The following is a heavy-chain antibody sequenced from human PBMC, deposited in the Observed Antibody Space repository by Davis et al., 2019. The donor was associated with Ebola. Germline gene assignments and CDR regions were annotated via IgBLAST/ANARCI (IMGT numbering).Heavy chain of an antibody. J-gene: IGHJ4*02. Sequence: SETLSLTCTVYGGSISRSSYYWGWIRQPPGKGLAWIGSIYYSGSTYYNPSLKSRVTISVDTSKNQFSLKLSSVTAADTAVYYCARHGPGLLWFGETVDWGQGTLVTVSS. D-gene: IGHD3-10*01. V-gene: IGHV4-39*01. CDR3: ARHGPGLLWFGETVD. CDR2: IYYSGST. CDR1: GGSISRSSYY.